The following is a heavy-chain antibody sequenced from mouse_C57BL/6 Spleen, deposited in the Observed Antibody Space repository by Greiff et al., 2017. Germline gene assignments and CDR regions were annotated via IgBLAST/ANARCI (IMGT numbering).Heavy chain of an antibody. J-gene: IGHJ2*01. CDR3: ARDRTAQATSYFDY. CDR1: GFTFSSYA. Sequence: EVHLVESGGGLVKPGGSLKLSCAASGFTFSSYAMSWVRPTPEKRLEWVATISDGGSYTYYPDNVKGRFTISRDNAKNNLYLQMSHLKSEDTAMYYCARDRTAQATSYFDYWGQGTTLTVSS. CDR2: ISDGGSYT. D-gene: IGHD3-2*02. V-gene: IGHV5-4*01.